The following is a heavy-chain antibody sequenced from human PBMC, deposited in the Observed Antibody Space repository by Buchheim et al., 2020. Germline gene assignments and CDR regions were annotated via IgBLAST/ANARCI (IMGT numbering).Heavy chain of an antibody. Sequence: VQLVESGGGVVQPGRSLRLSCAASGFTFSSYGMHWVRQAPGKGLEWVATIKQDGSDKYYVDSVRGRFTISRDNTDNSLSVQLNSLGAEDTAVYYCARNDERYRYGYNNYYYRDVGGKGTT. CDR2: IKQDGSDK. CDR1: GFTFSSYG. J-gene: IGHJ6*03. D-gene: IGHD5-18*01. V-gene: IGHV3-7*01. CDR3: ARNDERYRYGYNNYYYRDV.